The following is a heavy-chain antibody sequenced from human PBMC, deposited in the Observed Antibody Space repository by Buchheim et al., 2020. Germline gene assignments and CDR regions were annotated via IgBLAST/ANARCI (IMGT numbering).Heavy chain of an antibody. V-gene: IGHV3-7*01. CDR2: IKQDGSEE. D-gene: IGHD3-22*01. Sequence: EAQLVESGGDLVQPGGSLRLSCAASGFTFSNYWMSWVRQAPGKGLEWVANIKQDGSEEYYVDSVKGRFTIPRDNAKNSLYLQMNSLRDEDTAVYYCARLKHYYDSSGYYYYYGMDVWGQGTT. CDR1: GFTFSNYW. J-gene: IGHJ6*02. CDR3: ARLKHYYDSSGYYYYYGMDV.